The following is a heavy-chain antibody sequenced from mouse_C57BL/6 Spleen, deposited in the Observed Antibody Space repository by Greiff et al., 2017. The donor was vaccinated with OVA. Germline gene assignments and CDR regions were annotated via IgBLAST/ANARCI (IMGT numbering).Heavy chain of an antibody. J-gene: IGHJ1*03. CDR1: GYTFTSYW. CDR2: IHPNSGST. CDR3: ARTLHYYGSSYEGYFDV. Sequence: VQLQQPGAELVKPGASVKLSCKASGYTFTSYWMHWVKQRPGQGLEWIGMIHPNSGSTNYNEKFKSKATLTVDKSSSTAYMQLSSLTSEDSAVYYCARTLHYYGSSYEGYFDVWGTGTTVTVSS. D-gene: IGHD1-1*01. V-gene: IGHV1-64*01.